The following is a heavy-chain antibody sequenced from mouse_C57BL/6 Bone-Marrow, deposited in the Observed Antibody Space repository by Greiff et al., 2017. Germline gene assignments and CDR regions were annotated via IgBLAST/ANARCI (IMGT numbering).Heavy chain of an antibody. CDR1: GIDFSRYW. CDR3: ARRVPDCYYWYFDV. V-gene: IGHV4-1*01. J-gene: IGHJ1*03. D-gene: IGHD6-1*01. Sequence: EVMLMESGGGLVQPGGSLKLSCAASGIDFSRYWMSWVRRAPGKGLEWIGEINPDSSTINYAPSLKDKFIISRDNAKNTLYLQMGKVISEDTALYYCARRVPDCYYWYFDVWCTGTTVTVSS. CDR2: INPDSSTI.